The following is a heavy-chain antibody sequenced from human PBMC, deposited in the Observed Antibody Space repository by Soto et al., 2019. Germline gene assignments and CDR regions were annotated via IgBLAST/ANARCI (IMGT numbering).Heavy chain of an antibody. Sequence: GGSLRLSCAASGFTFSSYWMSWVRQAPGKGLEWVANIKQDGSEKYYVDSVKGRFTISRDNAKNSLYLQMNSLRAEDTAVYYCARDSSVSSSLNYYSYYYMDVWGKGTTVTVSS. V-gene: IGHV3-7*01. CDR2: IKQDGSEK. CDR1: GFTFSSYW. D-gene: IGHD6-6*01. J-gene: IGHJ6*03. CDR3: ARDSSVSSSLNYYSYYYMDV.